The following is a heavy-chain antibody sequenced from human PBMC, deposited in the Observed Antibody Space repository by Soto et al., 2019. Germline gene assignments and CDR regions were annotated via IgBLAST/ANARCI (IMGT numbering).Heavy chain of an antibody. CDR3: GRERQQQAQEEYYQFNGMDV. Sequence: QFQLVQSGAEVKKPGASVRVSCKASGYNFTRFGITWVRQAPGQGLEWMGWMGAHSGHRRQAPRFQGRLTMTTDASLRTAYIDLRSLRSDDTALYYCGRERQQQAQEEYYQFNGMDVWGQGTMVIVSS. V-gene: IGHV1-18*01. J-gene: IGHJ6*02. CDR1: GYNFTRFG. D-gene: IGHD6-13*01. CDR2: MGAHSGHR.